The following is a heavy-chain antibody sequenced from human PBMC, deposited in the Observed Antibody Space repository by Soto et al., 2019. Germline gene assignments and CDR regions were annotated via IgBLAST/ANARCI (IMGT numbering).Heavy chain of an antibody. CDR1: GFTLTSAD. CDR2: IVGGSGST. V-gene: IGHV1-58*01. D-gene: IGHD3-3*01. J-gene: IGHJ4*02. CDR3: AADWSNRPFDF. Sequence: QLQLMQSGPEVKKPGTSVKVSCKASGFTLTSADVQWVRQTRGQRLEWIGWIVGGSGSTNYAQQFPGRLAITRDMSTSTVYMELSSLRSEDTAVYYCAADWSNRPFDFWGQGTLVTVSS.